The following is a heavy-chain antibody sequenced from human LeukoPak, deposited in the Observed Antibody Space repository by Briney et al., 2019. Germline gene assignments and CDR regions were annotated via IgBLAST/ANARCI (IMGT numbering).Heavy chain of an antibody. Sequence: PSETLSLTCAVYGGSFSDYFWTWIRQFPGKGLEWIGEMNDRGTTNRNPSLRSRVTMSVDPSQNQFSLKLSSVTAADTAVYYCASQEYYDSSGYYPYWGQGTLVTVSS. V-gene: IGHV4-34*01. D-gene: IGHD3-22*01. CDR2: MNDRGTT. J-gene: IGHJ4*02. CDR3: ASQEYYDSSGYYPY. CDR1: GGSFSDYF.